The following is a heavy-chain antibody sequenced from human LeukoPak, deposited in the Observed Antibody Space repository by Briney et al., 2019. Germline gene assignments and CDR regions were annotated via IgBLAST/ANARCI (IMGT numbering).Heavy chain of an antibody. D-gene: IGHD3-22*01. J-gene: IGHJ3*02. Sequence: QAGGSLRLSCAASGFTFSSYSMNWVRQAPGKGLEWVSYISSSSSTIYYADSVKGRFTISRDNAKNSLYLQMNSLRAEDTAVHYCARDADYYDSSGYYLAYDAFDIWGQGTMVTVSS. CDR2: ISSSSSTI. CDR1: GFTFSSYS. CDR3: ARDADYYDSSGYYLAYDAFDI. V-gene: IGHV3-48*01.